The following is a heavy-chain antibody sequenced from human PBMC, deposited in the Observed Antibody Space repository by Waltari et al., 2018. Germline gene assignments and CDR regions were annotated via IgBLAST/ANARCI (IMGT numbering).Heavy chain of an antibody. CDR1: GFSFSSYA. CDR3: ARHTLDDYGGWDDY. D-gene: IGHD4-17*01. J-gene: IGHJ4*02. V-gene: IGHV3-23*01. CDR2: ISASGGRT. Sequence: EVELLESGGGFVQPGGSLRVSCAASGFSFSSYAMTWVRQAPGKGLGWVSVISASGGRTDYADSVKGRFSVSRDNFKNILYVQMNSLRVEDTAVYYCARHTLDDYGGWDDYWGQGTLVTVSS.